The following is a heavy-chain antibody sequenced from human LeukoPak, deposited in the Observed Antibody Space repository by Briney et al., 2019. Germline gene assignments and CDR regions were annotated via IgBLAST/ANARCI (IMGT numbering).Heavy chain of an antibody. D-gene: IGHD1-26*01. CDR1: GFAFSTNA. V-gene: IGHV3-23*01. CDR3: AKGVGKWESLHFFDY. J-gene: IGHJ4*02. Sequence: GSLRLSCLTSGFAFSTNAMSWGRQAPGKGVEGISGISGSGATTYYPASVTARFTISRHNSRNTLYLQMNSLRGDDTAVYYCAKGVGKWESLHFFDYWGQGTLVTVSS. CDR2: ISGSGATT.